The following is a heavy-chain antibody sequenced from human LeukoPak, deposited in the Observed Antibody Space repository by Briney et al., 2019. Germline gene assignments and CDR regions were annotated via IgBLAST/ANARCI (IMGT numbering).Heavy chain of an antibody. D-gene: IGHD3-9*01. J-gene: IGHJ4*02. CDR1: GYTLTELS. V-gene: IGHV1-24*01. CDR3: ARGLGAAYYDILTGDY. CDR2: FDPEDGET. Sequence: VKVSCKVSGYTLTELSMHWVRQAPGKGLEGMGGFDPEDGETIYAQKFQGRVTMTEDTSTDTAYMELSSLRSEDTAVSYCARGLGAAYYDILTGDYWGQGTLVTVSS.